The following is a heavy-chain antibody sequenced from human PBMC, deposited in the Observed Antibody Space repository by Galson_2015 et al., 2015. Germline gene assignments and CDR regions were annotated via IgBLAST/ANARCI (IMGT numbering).Heavy chain of an antibody. D-gene: IGHD4/OR15-4a*01. J-gene: IGHJ4*02. Sequence: SVKVSCKASGGTFSSYAISWLRQAPGQGLEWMGGIIPIFGTANYAQKFQGRVTITADESTSTAYMELSSLRSEDTAVYYCARVDVANYGNHFDYWGQGTLVTVSS. CDR2: IIPIFGTA. CDR3: ARVDVANYGNHFDY. V-gene: IGHV1-69*13. CDR1: GGTFSSYA.